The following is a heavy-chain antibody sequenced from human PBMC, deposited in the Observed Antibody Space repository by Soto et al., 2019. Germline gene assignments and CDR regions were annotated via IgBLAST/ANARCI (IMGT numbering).Heavy chain of an antibody. Sequence: EVQLLESGGGLVQPGGSLRLSCADSGLTFSRYAMTWVRQAPGKGLEWVSAMSGGGETTYNADSVKGRFTIPRDNSRNTLYLQMNSLRAEDTAAYYCAPWHTYYYESRAFSRFDCCGRGVMGSVS. J-gene: IGHJ4*02. CDR1: GLTFSRYA. CDR3: APWHTYYYESRAFSRFDC. CDR2: MSGGGETT. V-gene: IGHV3-23*01. D-gene: IGHD3-22*01.